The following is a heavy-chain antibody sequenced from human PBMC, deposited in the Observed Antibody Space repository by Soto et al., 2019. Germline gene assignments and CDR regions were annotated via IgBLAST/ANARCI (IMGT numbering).Heavy chain of an antibody. J-gene: IGHJ5*02. CDR3: AKDKGPYYDFWSGQRWFAP. CDR2: ISHDGSKK. CDR1: GFTFSTHG. Sequence: QVQLVESGGGVVHPGTSLRLSCAASGFTFSTHGMHWVRQAPGKGPEWVAVISHDGSKKYYVESVEGRFSISRDNSKSFVHLQMNNVRIGDTAVYYCAKDKGPYYDFWSGQRWFAPWGQGTLVTVSS. D-gene: IGHD3-3*01. V-gene: IGHV3-30*18.